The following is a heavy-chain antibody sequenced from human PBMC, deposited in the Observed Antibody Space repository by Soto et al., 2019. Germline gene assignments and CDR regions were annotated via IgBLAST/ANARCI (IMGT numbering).Heavy chain of an antibody. Sequence: QVQLVESGGGVVQPGRSLRLSCAASGFTFSSYGMHWVRQAPGKGLEWVAVIWYDGSNKYYADSVKGRFTISRDNSKNTLYLQRNSLRADDTAVYYCARWGIAAGDYWGQGTLVTVSS. CDR1: GFTFSSYG. D-gene: IGHD6-13*01. CDR3: ARWGIAAGDY. V-gene: IGHV3-33*01. CDR2: IWYDGSNK. J-gene: IGHJ4*02.